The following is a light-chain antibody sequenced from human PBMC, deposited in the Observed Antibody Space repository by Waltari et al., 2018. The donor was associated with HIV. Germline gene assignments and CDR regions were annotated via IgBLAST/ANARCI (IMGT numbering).Light chain of an antibody. V-gene: IGLV4-69*01. CDR3: QTSGTGIRV. Sequence: QLVLTQSPSASASLGASVKLTCTLSSGHSSYAVAWHQQQPEKGPRYLWKLNSDGSHSEGDGFPDLCSGSSAGAERYPAISSRQSEDEADYYRQTSGTGIRVFGRGTKLTVL. CDR2: LNSDGSH. J-gene: IGLJ3*02. CDR1: SGHSSYA.